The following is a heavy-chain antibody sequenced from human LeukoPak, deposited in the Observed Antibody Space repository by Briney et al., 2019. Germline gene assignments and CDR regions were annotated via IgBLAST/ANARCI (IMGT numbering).Heavy chain of an antibody. J-gene: IGHJ6*03. CDR2: IIPIFGTA. CDR3: ARGARNIVVVPTAIPHYYYYYYMDV. D-gene: IGHD2-2*01. CDR1: GGTFSSYA. V-gene: IGHV1-69*05. Sequence: GASVQVSCKASGGTFSSYAISWVRQAPGQGLEWMGGIIPIFGTASYAQKFQGRVTITTDESTSTAYMELSSLRSEDTAAYYCARGARNIVVVPTAIPHYYYYYYMDVWGKGTTVTVSS.